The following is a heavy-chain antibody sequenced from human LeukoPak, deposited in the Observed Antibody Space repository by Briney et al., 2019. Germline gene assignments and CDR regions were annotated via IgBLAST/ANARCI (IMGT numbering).Heavy chain of an antibody. Sequence: PGGSLRLSCAASGFTFSSYEMNWVRQAPGKGLEWVSSINNSSSYIYYADSVKGRFTISRDNAKNSLYLQMNSLRAEDTAVYYCAREYCTNGVCYFDYWGQGTLVTVSS. D-gene: IGHD2-8*01. V-gene: IGHV3-21*01. CDR1: GFTFSSYE. CDR3: AREYCTNGVCYFDY. J-gene: IGHJ4*02. CDR2: INNSSSYI.